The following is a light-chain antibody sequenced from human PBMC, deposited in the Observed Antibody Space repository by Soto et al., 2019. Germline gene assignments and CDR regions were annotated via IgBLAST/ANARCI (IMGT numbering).Light chain of an antibody. CDR1: QSINGNY. J-gene: IGKJ1*01. CDR2: GTS. V-gene: IGKV3-20*01. CDR3: QQCGSLPGT. Sequence: EIVLTQSPATLSLSPGERATLSCRASQSINGNYLHWYQQKPGQAPRLLIFGTSSRATGIPDRFIGGGSGTDFTLTISRLEPEDFAVYYCQQCGSLPGTFGQGTRWIS.